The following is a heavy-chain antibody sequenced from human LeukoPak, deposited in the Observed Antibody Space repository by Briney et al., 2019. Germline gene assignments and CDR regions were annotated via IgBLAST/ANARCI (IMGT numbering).Heavy chain of an antibody. CDR1: SGSISNYY. V-gene: IGHV4-59*08. J-gene: IGHJ4*02. D-gene: IGHD4-17*01. Sequence: SETLSLTCTVSSGSISNYYWSWIRQPPEKGLEWIGYIYYTGSTNYDPSLKSRPTMSVDTSKNQFSLNLSSVTAADTAVYYCARTYGDPRRGYFDYWGQGTLVTVSS. CDR3: ARTYGDPRRGYFDY. CDR2: IYYTGST.